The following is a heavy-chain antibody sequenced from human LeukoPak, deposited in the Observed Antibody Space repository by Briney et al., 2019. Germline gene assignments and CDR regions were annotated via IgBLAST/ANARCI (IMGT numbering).Heavy chain of an antibody. J-gene: IGHJ5*02. D-gene: IGHD3-9*01. CDR3: AHQTTIFLVFDP. V-gene: IGHV4-39*01. CDR1: GGSISSSSYY. CDR2: IYYSGST. Sequence: TLSLTCTVSGGSISSSSYYWGWIRQPPGKGLEWIGSIYYSGSTYYNPSLKSRVTISVDTSKNQFSLKLSSVTAADTAVYYCAHQTTIFLVFDPWGQGTLVSVSS.